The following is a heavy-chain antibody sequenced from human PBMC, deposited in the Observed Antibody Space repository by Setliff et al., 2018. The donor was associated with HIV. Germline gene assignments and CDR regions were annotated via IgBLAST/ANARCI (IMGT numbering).Heavy chain of an antibody. CDR2: IYYSGNT. CDR1: DGSISSSSYY. CDR3: ARQSGYTRGWDIFGLVAGSFDI. J-gene: IGHJ3*02. Sequence: SETLSLTCNVSDGSISSSSYYWAWIRQPPGKGLEWIGTIYYSGNTYYRPSLKSRVTVSIDTSKNQFSLTLNSVTAADTAVYYCARQSGYTRGWDIFGLVAGSFDIWGQGTMVTVSS. V-gene: IGHV4-39*01. D-gene: IGHD3-3*01.